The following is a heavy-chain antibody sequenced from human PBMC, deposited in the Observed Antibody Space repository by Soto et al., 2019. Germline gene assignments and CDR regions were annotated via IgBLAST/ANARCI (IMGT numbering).Heavy chain of an antibody. CDR2: INHSGST. CDR1: GGSFSGYY. CDR3: ARVVVVPATTRGHYGMDV. V-gene: IGHV4-34*01. Sequence: SETLSLTCAVYGGSFSGYYWSWIRQPPGKGLEWIGEINHSGSTHYNPSLKSRVTISVDTSTNHFSLKPSSVTAADTAVDYCARVVVVPATTRGHYGMDVWGQGTMVTVSS. D-gene: IGHD2-2*01. J-gene: IGHJ6*02.